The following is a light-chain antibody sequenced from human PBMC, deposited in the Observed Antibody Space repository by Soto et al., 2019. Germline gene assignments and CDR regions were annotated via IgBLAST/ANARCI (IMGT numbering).Light chain of an antibody. V-gene: IGKV1-9*01. CDR2: VAS. CDR1: QDTRSY. Sequence: DIQLTQSPSFLSASVGDRVTITCRASQDTRSYLAWYQQKPGKAPKLLIYVASTLQSGVPSRFSGSGSGTEFTLTISCLQPEDVATYYCQQHNSYPLTFGPGTKVDIK. J-gene: IGKJ3*01. CDR3: QQHNSYPLT.